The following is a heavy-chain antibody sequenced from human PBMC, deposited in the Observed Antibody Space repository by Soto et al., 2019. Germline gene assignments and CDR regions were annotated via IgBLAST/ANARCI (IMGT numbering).Heavy chain of an antibody. D-gene: IGHD4-17*01. V-gene: IGHV4-59*08. J-gene: IGHJ4*02. CDR3: ARRYGVYFDY. Sequence: QVQLQESGPGLVKPSETLSLTCTVSGGSISSYYWSWIRQPPGKGLEWIGYIYYSGSTNYNPSLKSRVTISVDTSKNPFALKLSSVPAADTAVYYCARRYGVYFDYWGQGTLVTVSS. CDR2: IYYSGST. CDR1: GGSISSYY.